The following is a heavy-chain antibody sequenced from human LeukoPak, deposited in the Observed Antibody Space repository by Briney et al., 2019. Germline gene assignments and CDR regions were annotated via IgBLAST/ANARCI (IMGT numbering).Heavy chain of an antibody. Sequence: ASLKVSCKASRYTFTGYYIQCVRPAPRQRVEWMGWINPNSGGTNYAQKCQGRVTMTRDTSISTAYMELSRLRSDDTAVYYCASWEGYYDILTGYSHPYYFGYWGQGTLVTVSS. V-gene: IGHV1-2*02. D-gene: IGHD3-9*01. CDR1: RYTFTGYY. J-gene: IGHJ4*02. CDR2: INPNSGGT. CDR3: ASWEGYYDILTGYSHPYYFGY.